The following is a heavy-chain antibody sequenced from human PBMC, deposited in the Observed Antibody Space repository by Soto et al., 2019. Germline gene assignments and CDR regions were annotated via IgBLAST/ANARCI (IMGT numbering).Heavy chain of an antibody. CDR1: GFTFNIYG. V-gene: IGHV3-30*18. CDR3: AKDQASGQGSFDS. J-gene: IGHJ4*02. Sequence: GGSLRLSCAASGFTFNIYGMHWVLQGPDKGLEWVALISYDGSNQYYADSVKGRFTISRDNSKNTLFLQMNSLRADDTAVYYCAKDQASGQGSFDSWGQGTLVPVSS. CDR2: ISYDGSNQ.